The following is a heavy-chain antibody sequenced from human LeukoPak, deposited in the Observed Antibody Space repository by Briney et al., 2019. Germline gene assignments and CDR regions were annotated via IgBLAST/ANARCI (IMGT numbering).Heavy chain of an antibody. CDR2: ISSGSNI. J-gene: IGHJ4*02. CDR3: ARDPGSGLLFDY. V-gene: IGHV3-48*03. D-gene: IGHD3-10*01. CDR1: GFTFSNYE. Sequence: GGSLRLSCAASGFTFSNYEMNWVRQAPGKGLEWVSYISSGSNIYYADSVRGRFTISRDNAKNSLYLQMNSLRAEDTAVYYCARDPGSGLLFDYWGQGVLVAVSS.